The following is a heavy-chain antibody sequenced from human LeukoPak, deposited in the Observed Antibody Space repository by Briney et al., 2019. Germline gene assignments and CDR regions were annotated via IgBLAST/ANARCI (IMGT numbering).Heavy chain of an antibody. Sequence: GGSLRLSCAASGFTLSTYEMSWVRQAPGKGLEWVSYINRDGGIIYYADSVRGRFTISRDSAKNSLDLQMNSLRVEDTAIYYCARRDHIAGRLDYWGQGTLVTVSS. J-gene: IGHJ4*02. CDR1: GFTLSTYE. V-gene: IGHV3-48*03. CDR3: ARRDHIAGRLDY. D-gene: IGHD6-6*01. CDR2: INRDGGII.